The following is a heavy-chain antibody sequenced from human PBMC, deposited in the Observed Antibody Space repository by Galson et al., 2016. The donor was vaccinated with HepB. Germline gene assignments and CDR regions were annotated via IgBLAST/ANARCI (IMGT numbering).Heavy chain of an antibody. D-gene: IGHD3-3*01. Sequence: SLRLSCAGSGFTSDDCPMHWVRQVPGKGLEWVSLISGDGSSAYYGDSVKGRFTISRDNSKNSLYLQMNSLRTEDTAIYYCAKDLSSPTYDSNYFDHWGQGTLVTVSS. CDR1: GFTSDDCP. CDR3: AKDLSSPTYDSNYFDH. J-gene: IGHJ4*02. V-gene: IGHV3-43*02. CDR2: ISGDGSSA.